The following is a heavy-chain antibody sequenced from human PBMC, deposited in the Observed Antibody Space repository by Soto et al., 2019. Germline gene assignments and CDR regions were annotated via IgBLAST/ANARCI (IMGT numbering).Heavy chain of an antibody. CDR2: ISFSGHTV. CDR1: GFTFDDYG. D-gene: IGHD2-15*01. V-gene: IGHV3-48*02. J-gene: IGHJ4*02. CDR3: ARRLDPLQDSDY. Sequence: VQLVESGGGLVQPGGSLRLSCAASGFTFDDYGMNWVRQSPGKRLVWVSFISFSGHTVYYADSVRGRFTISRDNAKSTLFLEMNSLRDDDTATYYCARRLDPLQDSDYWGQGNLVTVSS.